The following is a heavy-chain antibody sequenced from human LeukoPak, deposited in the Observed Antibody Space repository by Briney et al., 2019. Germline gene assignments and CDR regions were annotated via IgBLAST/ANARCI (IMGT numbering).Heavy chain of an antibody. CDR1: GFIFSSYG. D-gene: IGHD6-13*01. CDR3: ARDAAAGTDWFDP. V-gene: IGHV3-33*01. J-gene: IGHJ5*02. CDR2: IWYDGSNK. Sequence: GGSLRLSGAASGFIFSSYGMHWIRQAPGKGLEWVAVIWYDGSNKKYADSVKGRFTISRDNSKKTVYLQMNSLRAEDTAVYYCARDAAAGTDWFDPWGQGTLVTVSS.